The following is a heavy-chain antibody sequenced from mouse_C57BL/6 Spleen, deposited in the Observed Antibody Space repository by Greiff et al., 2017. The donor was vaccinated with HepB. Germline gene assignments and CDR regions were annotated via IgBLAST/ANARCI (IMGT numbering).Heavy chain of an antibody. V-gene: IGHV1-55*01. CDR1: GYTFTSYW. CDR2: IYPGSGST. J-gene: IGHJ2*01. CDR3: ARAWGRKNYFDY. Sequence: QVQLQQPGAELVKPGASVKMSCKASGYTFTSYWITWVKQRPGQGLEWIGDIYPGSGSTNYNEKFKSKATLTVDTSSSTAYMQLSGLTSEDSAVYYWARAWGRKNYFDYWGQGTTLTVSS.